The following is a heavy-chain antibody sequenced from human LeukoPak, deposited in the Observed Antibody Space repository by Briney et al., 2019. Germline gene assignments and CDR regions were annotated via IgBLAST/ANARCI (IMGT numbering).Heavy chain of an antibody. J-gene: IGHJ4*02. CDR1: GFTFSSYS. CDR3: GRSYSSGWDVAGY. V-gene: IGHV3-21*01. CDR2: TSSSSSYI. Sequence: GESLRLSCAASGFTFSSYSMNWVRQAPGKRLEWVSSTSSSSSYIYYADSVKGRFTISRDNAKNSLYLQMNSLRAEDTAVYHCGRSYSSGWDVAGYWGQGTLVTVSS. D-gene: IGHD6-19*01.